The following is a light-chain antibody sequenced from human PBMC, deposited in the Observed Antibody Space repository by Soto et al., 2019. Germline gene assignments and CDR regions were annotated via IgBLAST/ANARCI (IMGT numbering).Light chain of an antibody. V-gene: IGLV6-57*02. J-gene: IGLJ3*02. CDR3: QSYGDNNQV. CDR2: EDN. CDR1: SGSIASNY. Sequence: NSMLTQPHSVSESPGKTVTISCTGSSGSIASNYVQWFQQRPGSAPTTVIYEDNKRPSGVPDRFSGSIDSSSNSASLTISGLKTEDEADYYCQSYGDNNQVFGGGTKVTVL.